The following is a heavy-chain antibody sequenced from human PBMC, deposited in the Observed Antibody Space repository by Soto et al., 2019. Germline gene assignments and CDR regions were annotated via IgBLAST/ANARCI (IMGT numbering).Heavy chain of an antibody. CDR1: GGTLSDHG. CDR3: ARGVYGSGNYYTVPSAFEI. V-gene: IGHV1-69*06. J-gene: IGHJ3*02. D-gene: IGHD3-10*01. Sequence: QVQLEQSGAEVKKPGSSVKISCKASGGTLSDHGVSWLRQAPGQGLEWVGGTIPVFNTAKYAPKFQGRVTIAADKSTNIAYMELGSLRSDDTAFYYCARGVYGSGNYYTVPSAFEICGQGTLVIVSS. CDR2: TIPVFNTA.